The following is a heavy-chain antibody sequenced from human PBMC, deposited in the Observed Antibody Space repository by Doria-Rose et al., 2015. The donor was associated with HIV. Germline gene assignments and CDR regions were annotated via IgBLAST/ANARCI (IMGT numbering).Heavy chain of an antibody. CDR1: GVSLSSPGMG. Sequence: ETGPVLVKPTETLTLTCTVSGVSLSSPGMGVSWIRQPPGKALEWLANIFSYDERSYKPSLKSRLTISRGTSKNQVVLTMTDMDPVDTATYYCARIKSSRWYHKYYFDFWGQGTLVIVSA. CDR2: IFSYDER. J-gene: IGHJ4*02. D-gene: IGHD6-13*01. CDR3: ARIKSSRWYHKYYFDF. V-gene: IGHV2-26*01.